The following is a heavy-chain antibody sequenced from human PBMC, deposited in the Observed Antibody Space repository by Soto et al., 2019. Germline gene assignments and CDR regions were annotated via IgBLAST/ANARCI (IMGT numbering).Heavy chain of an antibody. Sequence: GGSLRLSCAASGIGFSSNAWMNWVRQAPGKGLEWVGRIKSKTDGGTTDYAAPVKGRFTISRDDSKNTIYLQMNSLTTEDTAVYYCTTDRSDFDYWGQGTLVTVSS. CDR3: TTDRSDFDY. CDR2: IKSKTDGGTT. V-gene: IGHV3-15*07. CDR1: GIGFSSNAW. J-gene: IGHJ4*02.